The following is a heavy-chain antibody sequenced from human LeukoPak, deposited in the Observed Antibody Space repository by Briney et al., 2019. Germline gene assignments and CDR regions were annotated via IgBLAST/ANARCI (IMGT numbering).Heavy chain of an antibody. CDR1: GFTFSSYW. V-gene: IGHV3-30*03. CDR2: ISYDGSNK. D-gene: IGHD5-12*01. J-gene: IGHJ4*02. CDR3: ATDSGYDHHGLFDY. Sequence: GGSLRLSCAASGFTFSSYWMSWVRQAPGKGLEWVAIISYDGSNKNYADSVKGRFTISRDNSKNTLYLQMNSLRAEDTAVYYCATDSGYDHHGLFDYWGQGTLVTVSS.